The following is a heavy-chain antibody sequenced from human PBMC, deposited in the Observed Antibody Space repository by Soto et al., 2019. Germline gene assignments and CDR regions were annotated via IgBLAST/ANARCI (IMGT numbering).Heavy chain of an antibody. CDR1: GYTFTSYY. CDR3: ARVGCSSTSCYQGWFDP. Sequence: ASVKVSCKASGYTFTSYYMHWVRQAPGQGLEWMGIINPSGGSTSYAQKFQGRVTMTRDTSTSTVYMELSSLRSEDTAVYYCARVGCSSTSCYQGWFDPWGQGTLVTVSS. D-gene: IGHD2-2*01. CDR2: INPSGGST. V-gene: IGHV1-46*01. J-gene: IGHJ5*02.